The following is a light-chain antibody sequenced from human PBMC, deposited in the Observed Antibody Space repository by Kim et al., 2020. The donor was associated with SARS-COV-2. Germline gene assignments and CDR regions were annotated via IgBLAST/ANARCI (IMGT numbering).Light chain of an antibody. CDR3: NSRDSNDYVV. Sequence: VALGQTGSITCQGDSLRSNYATWYQQKPGQAPKVVIYGKDNRPSGVPDRFSGSSSGNTAYLTITGTQAGDEADDYCNSRDSNDYVVFGGGTKVTVL. V-gene: IGLV3-19*01. CDR2: GKD. CDR1: SLRSNY. J-gene: IGLJ2*01.